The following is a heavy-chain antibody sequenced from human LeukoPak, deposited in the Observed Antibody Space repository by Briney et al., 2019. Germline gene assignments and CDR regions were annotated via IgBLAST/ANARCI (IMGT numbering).Heavy chain of an antibody. J-gene: IGHJ6*02. V-gene: IGHV4-31*03. CDR2: IYYSGST. Sequence: SETLSLTCTVSGGSISRSGYYWSWIRQHPGKGLEWIGYIYYSGSTYYNPSLKSRVTISVDRSKNQFSLKLSSVTAADTAVYYCARARAGGYCSSTSCHDPYYYYGMDVWGQGTTVTVSS. CDR3: ARARAGGYCSSTSCHDPYYYYGMDV. D-gene: IGHD2-2*01. CDR1: GGSISRSGYY.